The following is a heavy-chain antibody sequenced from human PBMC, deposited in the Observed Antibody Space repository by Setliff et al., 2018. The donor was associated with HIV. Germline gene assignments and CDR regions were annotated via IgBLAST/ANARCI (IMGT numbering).Heavy chain of an antibody. V-gene: IGHV4-59*11. Sequence: SETLSLTCTVSNGSIGSHYWSWIRQPPGKGLEWIGNMYYSGSTNYNPSLKSRVTISVDRSQNHFSLKLSSVTAADTAVYYCAREVDYYDSSRYLLLYYFDSWGQGTLVTVSS. CDR3: AREVDYYDSSRYLLLYYFDS. D-gene: IGHD3-22*01. J-gene: IGHJ4*02. CDR1: NGSIGSHY. CDR2: MYYSGST.